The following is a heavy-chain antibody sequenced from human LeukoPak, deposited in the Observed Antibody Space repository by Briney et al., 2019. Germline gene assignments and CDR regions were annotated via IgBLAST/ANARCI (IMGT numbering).Heavy chain of an antibody. CDR3: ARVGYDFWSGYYAY. J-gene: IGHJ4*02. V-gene: IGHV3-30*02. CDR1: GFTFSSYG. CDR2: IRYDGSNK. Sequence: GGSLRLSCAASGFTFSSYGMHWVRQAPGKGLEWVAFIRYDGSNKYYADSVKGRFTISRDNSKNTLYLQMNSLRADDTAAYYCARVGYDFWSGYYAYWGQGTLVTVSS. D-gene: IGHD3-3*01.